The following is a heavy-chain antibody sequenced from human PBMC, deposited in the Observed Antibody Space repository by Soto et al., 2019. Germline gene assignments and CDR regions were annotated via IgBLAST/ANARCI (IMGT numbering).Heavy chain of an antibody. J-gene: IGHJ6*02. D-gene: IGHD6-6*01. CDR2: IHPGDSDT. V-gene: IGHV5-51*01. Sequence: GESLKISCKGSGYSFTSYWIGWVRQMPGKGLEWMGIIHPGDSDTRYSPSFQGQVTISADKSISTAYLQWSSLKASDTAMYYCARAVSSTPEYYYYGMDVWGQGTTVTVSS. CDR1: GYSFTSYW. CDR3: ARAVSSTPEYYYYGMDV.